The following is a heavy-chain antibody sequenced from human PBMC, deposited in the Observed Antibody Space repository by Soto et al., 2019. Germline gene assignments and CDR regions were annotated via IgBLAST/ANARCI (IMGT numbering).Heavy chain of an antibody. CDR3: ARGPPDAFTMTAGWFDP. D-gene: IGHD3-22*01. V-gene: IGHV1-69*02. J-gene: IGHJ5*02. Sequence: VASVKVSCKASGGTFSSYTISWVRQAPGQGLEWMGRIIPILGIANYAQKFQGRVTITADKSTSTAYMELSSLRSEDTAVYYCARGPPDAFTMTAGWFDPWGQGTLVTVSS. CDR2: IIPILGIA. CDR1: GGTFSSYT.